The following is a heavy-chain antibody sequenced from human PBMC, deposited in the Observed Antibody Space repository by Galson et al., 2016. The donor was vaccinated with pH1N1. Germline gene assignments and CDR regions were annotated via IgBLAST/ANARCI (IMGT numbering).Heavy chain of an antibody. CDR1: GFTFSRFW. J-gene: IGHJ4*02. CDR2: INTDGRTT. D-gene: IGHD3/OR15-3a*01. Sequence: SLRLSCAASGFTFSRFWMHWVRQAPGKGLVWVSHINTDGRTTDYADSVKGRFTISRDNAKNTLYLQMSSLSAEDTAVYFCARGLLSMSGYLGQGELVTVSS. CDR3: ARGLLSMSGY. V-gene: IGHV3-74*01.